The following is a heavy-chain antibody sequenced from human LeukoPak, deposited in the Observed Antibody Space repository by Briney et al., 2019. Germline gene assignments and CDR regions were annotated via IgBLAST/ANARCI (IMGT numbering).Heavy chain of an antibody. CDR2: INAGNGNT. D-gene: IGHD3-22*01. Sequence: GASVKVSCKASGYTFTSYAMHWVRQAPGQRLEWMGWINAGNGNTKYSQKFQGRVTITRDTSASTAYMELRSLRSDDTAVYYCASTENYYDSSGVRWYFDYWGQGTLVTVSS. CDR3: ASTENYYDSSGVRWYFDY. V-gene: IGHV1-3*01. CDR1: GYTFTSYA. J-gene: IGHJ4*02.